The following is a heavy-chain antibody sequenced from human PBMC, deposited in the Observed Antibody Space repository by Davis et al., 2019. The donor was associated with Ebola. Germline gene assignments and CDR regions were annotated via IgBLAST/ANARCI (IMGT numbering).Heavy chain of an antibody. CDR3: AKDASYPSSYCFDY. V-gene: IGHV3-9*01. Sequence: SLQISCAASGFTFADYAMHWVRQAPGKGLEWVSGISWNSGSIGYADSVKGRFTISRDNAKNSLYLQMNSLRAEDTALYYCAKDASYPSSYCFDYWGQGTLVTVSS. CDR2: ISWNSGSI. J-gene: IGHJ4*02. D-gene: IGHD1-26*01. CDR1: GFTFADYA.